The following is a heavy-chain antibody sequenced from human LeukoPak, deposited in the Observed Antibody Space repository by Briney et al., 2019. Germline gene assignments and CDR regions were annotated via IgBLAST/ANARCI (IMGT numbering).Heavy chain of an antibody. Sequence: ASVKVSCKASGYTFTGYYIHWVRQAPGQGLEWMGWIYLNSGGTNYAQKIQGRVTMTRDTSISTAYMELSGLRSDDTAMYYCARFRSRGDDGFDIWGQGTMVTVSS. D-gene: IGHD3-10*01. J-gene: IGHJ3*02. CDR3: ARFRSRGDDGFDI. CDR2: IYLNSGGT. CDR1: GYTFTGYY. V-gene: IGHV1-2*02.